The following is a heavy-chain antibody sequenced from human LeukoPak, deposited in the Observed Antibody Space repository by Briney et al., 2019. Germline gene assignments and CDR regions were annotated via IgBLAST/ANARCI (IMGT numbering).Heavy chain of an antibody. V-gene: IGHV4-4*07. CDR2: IYASGST. CDR3: ARGPYCNSGSCYYFDY. Sequence: SETLSLTCTVSGGSINSYYWSWIRQPAGKGLEWIGRIYASGSTNYNPSLKSRVTMSVDTSKNQFSLKLISVTAADTAVYFCARGPYCNSGSCYYFDYWGQGTLVTVSS. D-gene: IGHD2-15*01. CDR1: GGSINSYY. J-gene: IGHJ4*02.